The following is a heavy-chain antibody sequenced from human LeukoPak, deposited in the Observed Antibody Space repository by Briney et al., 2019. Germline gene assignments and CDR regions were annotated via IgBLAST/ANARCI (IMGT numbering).Heavy chain of an antibody. J-gene: IGHJ4*02. CDR2: IYYSGNT. CDR3: ARAPGGNPTTHYFDY. CDR1: SGSISSYY. Sequence: SETLSLTCTVSSGSISSYYWSWIRQPPGKGLEWIGYIYYSGNTNYNPSLKSRVTISVDTSKNQFSLKLTSVTAADTAVYYCARAPGGNPTTHYFDYWGQGALVTVSS. D-gene: IGHD1-14*01. V-gene: IGHV4-59*01.